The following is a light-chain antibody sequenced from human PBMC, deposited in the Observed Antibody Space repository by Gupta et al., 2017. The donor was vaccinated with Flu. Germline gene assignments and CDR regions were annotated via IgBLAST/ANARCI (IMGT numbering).Light chain of an antibody. V-gene: IGKV2-28*01. Sequence: DSVMTQSPLSLPVTPGEPASISCRSSQSLLHSNGYNYLDWYLQKRGQSPQLLIYLCSPRASGVPDRFSSSGSGTYFTLKISRGEAEDVVVYYCTQSLQTPWTFGEGTKVEIK. CDR3: TQSLQTPWT. CDR1: QSLLHSNGYNY. J-gene: IGKJ1*01. CDR2: LCS.